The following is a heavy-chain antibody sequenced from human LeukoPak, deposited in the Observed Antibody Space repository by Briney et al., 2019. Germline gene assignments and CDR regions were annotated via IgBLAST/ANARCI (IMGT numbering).Heavy chain of an antibody. Sequence: PGGSLRLSCAASGFTFSSYAMSWVRQAPGKGLEWVSAISGSGGSTYYADSVKGRFTISRDNSKNTLYLQMNSLRAEDTAVYYCAKSVQDYYYGSGSYYNEWGQGTLVTVSS. V-gene: IGHV3-23*01. CDR3: AKSVQDYYYGSGSYYNE. D-gene: IGHD3-10*01. CDR2: ISGSGGST. J-gene: IGHJ4*02. CDR1: GFTFSSYA.